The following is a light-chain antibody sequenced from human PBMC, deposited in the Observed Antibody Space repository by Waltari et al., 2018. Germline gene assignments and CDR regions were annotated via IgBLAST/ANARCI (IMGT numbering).Light chain of an antibody. CDR1: AFPTKM. CDR3: YSTDRTGKQRV. Sequence: SYELTQPPSVSVPPRQTAKITCPGNAFPTKMGYWYQQKSGQAPVLVIYEDNKRRSGIPERFSGSSSGTMVTLTISGAQVEDEGDYYCYSTDRTGKQRVFGGGTKLTVL. CDR2: EDN. V-gene: IGLV3-10*01. J-gene: IGLJ2*01.